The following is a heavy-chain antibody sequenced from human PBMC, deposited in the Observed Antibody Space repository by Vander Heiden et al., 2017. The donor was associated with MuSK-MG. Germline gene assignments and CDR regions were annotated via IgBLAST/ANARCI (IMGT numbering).Heavy chain of an antibody. Sequence: QVQLQQWGAGLLKPSETLSLTCAVYGGSFSGYYWSWIRQPPGKGLEWIGEINHSGSTNYNPALKSRVTISVDTSKNQFSLKLRSVTAAETAVYYCARPDYYGSGSLTDYWGQGPMVTVSS. CDR3: ARPDYYGSGSLTDY. CDR2: INHSGST. J-gene: IGHJ4*02. CDR1: GGSFSGYY. D-gene: IGHD3-10*01. V-gene: IGHV4-34*01.